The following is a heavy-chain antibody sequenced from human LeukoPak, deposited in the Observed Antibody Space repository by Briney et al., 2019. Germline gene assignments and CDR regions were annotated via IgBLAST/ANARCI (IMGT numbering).Heavy chain of an antibody. J-gene: IGHJ4*02. Sequence: GSLRLSCAASGFTFSSYAMHWVRQAPGKGLEWVAVVWYDGSKTYSADSVKGRITISRDDPKNTLYLQMNSLRAEDTAVYYCARGVDYYDSGGTIYYWGQGTLVTVSS. CDR2: VWYDGSKT. V-gene: IGHV3-33*01. CDR3: ARGVDYYDSGGTIYY. D-gene: IGHD3-22*01. CDR1: GFTFSSYA.